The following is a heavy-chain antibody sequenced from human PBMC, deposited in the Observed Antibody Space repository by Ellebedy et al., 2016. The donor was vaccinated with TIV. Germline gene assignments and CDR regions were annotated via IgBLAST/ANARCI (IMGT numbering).Heavy chain of an antibody. D-gene: IGHD1-1*01. CDR1: GLTFSSYS. V-gene: IGHV3-48*04. Sequence: GESLKISCGASGLTFSSYSMNWLRQAPGKGLEWVSYIASSSSTIYYADSVKGRFTISRDNARSSLYLQLNSLGAEDTAVYYCARGRYNWNDAGYFDSWGQGTLVTVSS. CDR3: ARGRYNWNDAGYFDS. CDR2: IASSSSTI. J-gene: IGHJ4*02.